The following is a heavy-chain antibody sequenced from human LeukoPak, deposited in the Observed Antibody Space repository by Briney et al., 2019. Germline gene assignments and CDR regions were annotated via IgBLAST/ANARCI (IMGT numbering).Heavy chain of an antibody. CDR1: GFTFSSYA. V-gene: IGHV3-30-3*01. J-gene: IGHJ4*02. CDR3: ARDPSSSGWYDY. D-gene: IGHD6-19*01. Sequence: GRSLRLSCAASGFTFSSYAMHWVRQAPGKGLEWVAVIPYDGRQKYYGDSVKGRFTISRDNSKNTLYLQMNSLRAEDTAVYYCARDPSSSGWYDYWGQGTLVTVSS. CDR2: IPYDGRQK.